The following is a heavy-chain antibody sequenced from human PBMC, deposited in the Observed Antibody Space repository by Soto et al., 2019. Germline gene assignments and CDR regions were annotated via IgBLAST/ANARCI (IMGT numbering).Heavy chain of an antibody. CDR2: IKSKTDGGTT. J-gene: IGHJ4*02. CDR1: GFTFSNAW. Sequence: PGGSLRLSCAASGFTFSNAWMSWVRQAPGKGLEWVGRIKSKTDGGTTDYAAPVKGRFTISRDDSKNTLYLQMNSLKTEDTAVYYCTTGSIFHCSGGSCYELDYWGQGTLVTVSS. D-gene: IGHD2-15*01. V-gene: IGHV3-15*01. CDR3: TTGSIFHCSGGSCYELDY.